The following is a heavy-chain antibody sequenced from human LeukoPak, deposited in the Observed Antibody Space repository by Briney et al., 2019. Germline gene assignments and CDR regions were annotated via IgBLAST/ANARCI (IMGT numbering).Heavy chain of an antibody. Sequence: TSGAFLKISCKGSGYSFTSYWISWVRQMPGKGLEWMGRIDPGDSYTNYSPSFQGHVTISDDKSISTGYLQWSSLNASDTAMYYCARHFGGGYYDDYWGQGTLVTVSS. CDR3: ARHFGGGYYDDY. J-gene: IGHJ4*02. D-gene: IGHD1-26*01. CDR1: GYSFTSYW. V-gene: IGHV5-10-1*01. CDR2: IDPGDSYT.